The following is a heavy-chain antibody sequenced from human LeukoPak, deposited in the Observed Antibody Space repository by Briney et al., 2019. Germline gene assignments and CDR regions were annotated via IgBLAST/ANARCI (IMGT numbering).Heavy chain of an antibody. CDR3: ARHTGSGSYRYYYYGMDV. J-gene: IGHJ6*02. Sequence: GESLKISCKGSGNSFTSYWIGWVRQMPGKGLEWMGIIYPGDSDTRYSPSFQGQVTISADKSISTAYLQWSSLKASDTAMYYCARHTGSGSYRYYYYGMDVWGQGTTVTVSS. D-gene: IGHD3-10*01. CDR1: GNSFTSYW. V-gene: IGHV5-51*01. CDR2: IYPGDSDT.